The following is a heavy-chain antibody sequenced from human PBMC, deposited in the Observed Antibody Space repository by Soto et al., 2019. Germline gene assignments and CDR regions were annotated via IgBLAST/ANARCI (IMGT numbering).Heavy chain of an antibody. D-gene: IGHD3-10*01. CDR3: ARSMMVRGVLFDL. J-gene: IGHJ4*02. CDR2: ISTGGGT. CDR1: GFTFSRYV. Sequence: EVQLLESGGGLAQPGGSLRLSCAASGFTFSRYVMTWVRQAPGKGLEWVSTISTGGGTFYSDSVKGRFTISRDNSKDTLYLQMNSLRAEDTAVYYCARSMMVRGVLFDLWGRGSLVSVSS. V-gene: IGHV3-23*01.